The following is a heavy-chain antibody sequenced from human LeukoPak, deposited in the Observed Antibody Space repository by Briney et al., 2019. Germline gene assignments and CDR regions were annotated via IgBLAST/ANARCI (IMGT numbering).Heavy chain of an antibody. CDR1: GYTFTDYY. Sequence: ASVTVSFKGSGYTFTDYYMHWVRQAPGQGLEWMGWINPNSGGTNYAQKVQGRVTMTRDTSISTAYMELGRLRSDDTAVYYCASQPLYFSSTSCYFDYWGQGTLVTVSS. V-gene: IGHV1-2*02. CDR2: INPNSGGT. J-gene: IGHJ4*02. D-gene: IGHD2-2*01. CDR3: ASQPLYFSSTSCYFDY.